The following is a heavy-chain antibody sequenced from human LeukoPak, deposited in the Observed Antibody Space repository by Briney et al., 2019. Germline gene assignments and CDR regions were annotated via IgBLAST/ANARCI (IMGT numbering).Heavy chain of an antibody. CDR2: ISAYNGNT. CDR3: ARAPLNNWNDGSFDY. J-gene: IGHJ4*02. D-gene: IGHD1-1*01. CDR1: GYTFTSYG. Sequence: ASVKVSCKASGYTFTSYGISWVRRAPGQGLEWMGWISAYNGNTNYAQKLQGRVTMTTDTSTSTAYMELRSLRSDDTAVYYCARAPLNNWNDGSFDYWGQGTLVTVSS. V-gene: IGHV1-18*01.